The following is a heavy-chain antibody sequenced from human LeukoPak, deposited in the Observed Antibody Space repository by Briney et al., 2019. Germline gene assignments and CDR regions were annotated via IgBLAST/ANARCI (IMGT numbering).Heavy chain of an antibody. CDR1: GGSMRSNY. CDR3: VKDNGRWFDP. Sequence: LETLSLTCTVSGGSMRSNYWSLTRQPPGKGLEWIGNIYYSGSTNYNPSLKSRVTISIDPSKNQFPLKLSSVTAADTAIYYCVKDNGRWFDPWGQGTLVIVSS. CDR2: IYYSGST. D-gene: IGHD1-26*01. J-gene: IGHJ5*02. V-gene: IGHV4-59*01.